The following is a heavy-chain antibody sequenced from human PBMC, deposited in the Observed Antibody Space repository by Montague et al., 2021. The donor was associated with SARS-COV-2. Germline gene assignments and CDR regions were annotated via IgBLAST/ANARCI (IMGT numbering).Heavy chain of an antibody. CDR2: INHASNS. V-gene: IGHV4-34*01. CDR3: ARGGVDYCGGDCWNYYDMDV. J-gene: IGHJ6*02. D-gene: IGHD2-21*02. Sequence: SETLSLTCGVHGGPFSGYYWNWICQSPGQGLEWIGEINHASNSRYNPSLKSRVPISIDTSNKQFSLRLSSVTAADTAVYFCARGGVDYCGGDCWNYYDMDVWGQGTMVTVSS. CDR1: GGPFSGYY.